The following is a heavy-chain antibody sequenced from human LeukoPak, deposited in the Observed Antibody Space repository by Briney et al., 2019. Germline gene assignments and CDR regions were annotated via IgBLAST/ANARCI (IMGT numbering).Heavy chain of an antibody. Sequence: GGSLRLSCAASGFTFSNFWMHWVRQAPGKGLEWVSSISSSSSYIYYADSAKGRFTISRDNAKNSLYLQMNSLRAEDTAVYYCARLYCSSTSCSSPYYYYGMDVWGQGTTVTVSS. J-gene: IGHJ6*02. CDR2: ISSSSSYI. D-gene: IGHD2-2*01. CDR1: GFTFSNFW. V-gene: IGHV3-21*01. CDR3: ARLYCSSTSCSSPYYYYGMDV.